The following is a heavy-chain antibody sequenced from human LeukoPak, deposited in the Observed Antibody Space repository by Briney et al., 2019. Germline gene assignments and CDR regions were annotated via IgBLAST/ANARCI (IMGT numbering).Heavy chain of an antibody. D-gene: IGHD4-23*01. Sequence: PGGSLRLSCAASGFLVSDNYMHWLRQAPGKGLEWVSVLYTGGSTYYADSGKGRFTISRDNAKNSLYLQMNSLRAEDTAVYYCARHQTRNSAFDYWGQGTLVTVSS. CDR3: ARHQTRNSAFDY. CDR1: GFLVSDNY. V-gene: IGHV3-66*04. J-gene: IGHJ4*02. CDR2: LYTGGST.